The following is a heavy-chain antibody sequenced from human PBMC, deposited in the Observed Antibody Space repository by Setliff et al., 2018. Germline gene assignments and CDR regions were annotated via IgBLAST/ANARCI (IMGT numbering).Heavy chain of an antibody. V-gene: IGHV4-34*01. CDR2: ISHSGST. Sequence: SETLSLTCAVYGGSFNTYFWSWIRQPPGKGLEWIGEISHSGSTNYNPSLKSRVTMSVDTSKNQFSLRLSSVTAADTAVYYCARQRRIWNDLDYFDYWGQGTLVTVSS. CDR3: ARQRRIWNDLDYFDY. J-gene: IGHJ4*02. CDR1: GGSFNTYF. D-gene: IGHD1-1*01.